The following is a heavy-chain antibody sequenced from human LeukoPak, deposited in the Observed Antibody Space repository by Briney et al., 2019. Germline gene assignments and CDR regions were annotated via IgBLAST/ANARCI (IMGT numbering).Heavy chain of an antibody. D-gene: IGHD3-3*01. CDR2: ISAYNGNT. CDR3: ARLLPARDGLRFLEWGYYGMDV. V-gene: IGHV1-18*04. CDR1: GYTFSGNY. J-gene: IGHJ6*02. Sequence: ASVKVSCKASGYTFSGNYIHWVRQAPGQGLEWMGWISAYNGNTNYAQKLQGRVTMTTDTSTSTAYMELRSLRSDDTAVYYCARLLPARDGLRFLEWGYYGMDVWGQGTTVTVSS.